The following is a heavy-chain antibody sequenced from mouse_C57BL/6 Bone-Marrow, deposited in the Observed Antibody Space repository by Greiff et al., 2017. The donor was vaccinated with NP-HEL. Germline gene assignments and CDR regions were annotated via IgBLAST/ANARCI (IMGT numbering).Heavy chain of an antibody. CDR2: ISNGGGST. V-gene: IGHV5-12*01. CDR3: ARHDGYYDY. Sequence: EVQLQESGGGLVQPGGSLKLSCAASGFTFSDYYMYWVRQTPEKRLEWVAYISNGGGSTYYPDTVKGRFTISRDNAKNTLYLQMSRLKSEDTAMYYCARHDGYYDYWGQGTTLTVSS. D-gene: IGHD2-3*01. J-gene: IGHJ2*01. CDR1: GFTFSDYY.